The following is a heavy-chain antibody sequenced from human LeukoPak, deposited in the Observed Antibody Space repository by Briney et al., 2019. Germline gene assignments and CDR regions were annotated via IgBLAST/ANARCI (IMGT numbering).Heavy chain of an antibody. CDR2: INHSGRT. Sequence: PSETLSLTCAVYGGSFSGYSWSWIRQPPGKGLEWIGEINHSGRTNYNSSLKTRVTISLDTSKNQFSLKLSSVTAADTAVYYYARARSQGPSNFDYWGRGTLVTVSS. J-gene: IGHJ4*02. V-gene: IGHV4-34*01. CDR1: GGSFSGYS. CDR3: ARARSQGPSNFDY.